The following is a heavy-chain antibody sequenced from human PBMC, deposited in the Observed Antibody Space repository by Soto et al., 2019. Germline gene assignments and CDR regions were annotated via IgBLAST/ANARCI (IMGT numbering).Heavy chain of an antibody. V-gene: IGHV5-10-1*01. CDR2: IDPSDSYT. J-gene: IGHJ6*02. CDR1: GYSFTSYW. CDR3: ARLPYHDFWSGSPYYYYYGMDV. Sequence: GESLKISCKGSGYSFTSYWISWVRQMPGKGLEWMGRIDPSDSYTNYGPSFQGHVTISADKSISTAYLQWSSLKASDTAMYYCARLPYHDFWSGSPYYYYYGMDVWGQGTTVTVSS. D-gene: IGHD3-3*01.